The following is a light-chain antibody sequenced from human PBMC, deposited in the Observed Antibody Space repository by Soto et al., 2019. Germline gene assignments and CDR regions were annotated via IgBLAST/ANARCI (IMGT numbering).Light chain of an antibody. CDR2: GAS. J-gene: IGKJ4*01. V-gene: IGKV3D-15*01. CDR1: QSINRN. CDR3: QQYNDWPPLT. Sequence: EIIMTQSPATLSVSPGERXTLSCRASQSINRNLAWYQQKPGQAPRLLFYGASSRATGVPDRFSVSGSGTDFTLTISRPEPEDFAVYYCQQYNDWPPLTFGGGTKVDIK.